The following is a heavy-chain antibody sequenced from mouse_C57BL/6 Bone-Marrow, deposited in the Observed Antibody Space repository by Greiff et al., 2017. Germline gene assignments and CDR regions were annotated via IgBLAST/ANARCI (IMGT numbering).Heavy chain of an antibody. V-gene: IGHV5-9*01. D-gene: IGHD1-1*01. CDR2: ISGGGGNT. CDR3: ARHGTYGSRGAWFAY. J-gene: IGHJ3*01. Sequence: EVQLVESRGGLVKPGGSLKLSCAASGFTFSSYTMSWVRQTPEKRLEWVATISGGGGNTYYPDSVKGRFTISRDNAKNTLYLQMSSLRSEDTALYYCARHGTYGSRGAWFAYWGQGTLVTVSA. CDR1: GFTFSSYT.